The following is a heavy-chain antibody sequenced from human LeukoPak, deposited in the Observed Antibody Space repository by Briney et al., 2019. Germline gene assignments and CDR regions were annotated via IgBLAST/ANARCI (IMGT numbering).Heavy chain of an antibody. CDR1: GFTFSSYW. CDR3: ARGYFDWSPGDYGMDV. D-gene: IGHD3-9*01. Sequence: GGSLRLSCAASGFTFSSYWMSWVRQAPGRGREWVANIKQEGSEKYYGDSVKGGFTIYRDNAKNPLYLQMNGMRAEDTAVYYCARGYFDWSPGDYGMDVWGQGTTVTVSS. CDR2: IKQEGSEK. V-gene: IGHV3-7*01. J-gene: IGHJ6*02.